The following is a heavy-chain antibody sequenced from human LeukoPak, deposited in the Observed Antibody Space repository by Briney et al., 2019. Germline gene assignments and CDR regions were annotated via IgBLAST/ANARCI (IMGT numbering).Heavy chain of an antibody. CDR1: GGTFSSYA. V-gene: IGHV1-69*13. D-gene: IGHD5-18*01. CDR3: AREGTTGIQLWLRNDAFDI. Sequence: ASVKVSCKASGGTFSSYAISWVRQAPGQGLEWMGGIIPIFGTANYAQKFQGRVTITADESTSTAYMELSSLRAEDTAVYYCAREGTTGIQLWLRNDAFDIWGQGTMVTVSS. J-gene: IGHJ3*02. CDR2: IIPIFGTA.